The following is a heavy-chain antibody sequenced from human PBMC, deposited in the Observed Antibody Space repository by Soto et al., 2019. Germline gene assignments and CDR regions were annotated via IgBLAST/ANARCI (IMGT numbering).Heavy chain of an antibody. CDR1: GYSFTSYW. CDR3: ARRFFGSDSSGRGAFDI. J-gene: IGHJ3*02. Sequence: PGESLKISCKGSGYSFTSYWIGWVRQMHGKGLEWMGIIYPGDSDTRYSPSFQGQVTISADKSISTAYLQWSSLKASDTAMYYCARRFFGSDSSGRGAFDIWGQGTMVTVSS. CDR2: IYPGDSDT. V-gene: IGHV5-51*01. D-gene: IGHD3-22*01.